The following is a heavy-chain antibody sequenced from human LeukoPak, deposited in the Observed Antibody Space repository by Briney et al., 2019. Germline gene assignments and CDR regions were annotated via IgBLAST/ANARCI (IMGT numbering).Heavy chain of an antibody. J-gene: IGHJ4*02. Sequence: SETLSLTCAVSGYSISSGNSWGWIRQAPGKGLEWIGSFYHGGNTYYNPSLKSRVTMSVDTSKNQFSLKLTSVTVAGTAVYYCASEKNGPPADYWGQGTLVTVSS. CDR3: ASEKNGPPADY. CDR2: FYHGGNT. V-gene: IGHV4-38-2*01. D-gene: IGHD2-8*01. CDR1: GYSISSGNS.